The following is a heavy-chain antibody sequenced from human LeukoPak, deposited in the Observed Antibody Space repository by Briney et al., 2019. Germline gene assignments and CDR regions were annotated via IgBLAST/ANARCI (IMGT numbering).Heavy chain of an antibody. D-gene: IGHD6-19*01. J-gene: IGHJ3*02. CDR2: IYYSGST. V-gene: IGHV4-59*01. CDR3: ARDQYSSGWATGGDAFDI. CDR1: GSSMNLYS. Sequence: SETLSLTCSVSGSSMNLYSWNWIRQSPGKGLEWIAYIYYSGSTNYNPSLKSRVTISLDTSKNQFSLKMSSVTAADTAVYYCARDQYSSGWATGGDAFDIWGQGTMVTVSS.